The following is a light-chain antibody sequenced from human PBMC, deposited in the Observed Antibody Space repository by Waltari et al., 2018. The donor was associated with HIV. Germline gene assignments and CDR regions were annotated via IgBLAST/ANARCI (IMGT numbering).Light chain of an antibody. CDR2: TNK. J-gene: IGLJ1*01. V-gene: IGLV1-44*01. CDR3: AACDDSLNGNV. CDR1: RSNIGPNT. Sequence: QSVLPQPPSASGTPGQRVTIPCSGSRSNIGPNTVHWYQQLPGTAPKLLIYTNKQRPSGVPDRFAGSKSGTSASLAISGLQAEDEADYYCAACDDSLNGNVFGPGTKVTVL.